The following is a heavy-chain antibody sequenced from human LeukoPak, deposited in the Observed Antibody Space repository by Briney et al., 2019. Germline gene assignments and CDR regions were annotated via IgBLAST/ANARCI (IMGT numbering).Heavy chain of an antibody. CDR3: ARVPRGYYYYYMDA. D-gene: IGHD3-10*01. V-gene: IGHV4-34*01. J-gene: IGHJ6*03. CDR1: GGSFSGYY. Sequence: SETLSHTCAVYGGSFSGYYWSGIRQPPGKGLEWIGEINHSGSTNYNPSLKSRVTISVDTSKNQFSLKLSSVTAADTAVYYCARVPRGYYYYYMDAWGKGTTVTISS. CDR2: INHSGST.